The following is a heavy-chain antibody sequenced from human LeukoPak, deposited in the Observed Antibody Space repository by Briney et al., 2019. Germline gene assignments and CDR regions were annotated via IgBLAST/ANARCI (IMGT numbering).Heavy chain of an antibody. J-gene: IGHJ4*02. V-gene: IGHV3-30-3*01. CDR3: ARDGETTHLGIAVAAPFDY. Sequence: QPGGSLRLSCAASGFTFSSDAMHWVRQAPGKGLEWVAVISYDGSNKYYADSVKGRFTISRDNSRNTLYLQMNSLRAEDTAVYYCARDGETTHLGIAVAAPFDYWGQGTLVTVSS. CDR1: GFTFSSDA. D-gene: IGHD6-19*01. CDR2: ISYDGSNK.